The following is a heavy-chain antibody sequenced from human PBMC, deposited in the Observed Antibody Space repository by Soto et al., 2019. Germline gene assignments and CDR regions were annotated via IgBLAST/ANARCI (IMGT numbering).Heavy chain of an antibody. CDR1: GFSLNSTRMG. V-gene: IGHV2-26*01. CDR2: IFSNAEK. CDR3: ARISGNSAYYYYYGMDV. J-gene: IGHJ6*02. D-gene: IGHD6-25*01. Sequence: QVTLKESGPALVKPTETLTLTCTVSGFSLNSTRMGVSWIRQPPGKALEWLAHIFSNAEKSYSTSLKSRLTSSKDTAKRPVVLTLTTMDPVDTATYYCARISGNSAYYYYYGMDVWGRGTTGTVSS.